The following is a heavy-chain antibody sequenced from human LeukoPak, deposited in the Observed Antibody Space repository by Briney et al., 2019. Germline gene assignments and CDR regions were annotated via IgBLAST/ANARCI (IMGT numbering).Heavy chain of an antibody. V-gene: IGHV3-23*01. D-gene: IGHD6-13*01. CDR1: GFTFSRSA. J-gene: IGHJ4*02. CDR3: VKGRISEDGLDF. Sequence: GGSLRLSCAASGFTFSRSAMTWVRQTPGKGLDWVSSISSSGNTYYADSVKGRFTISRDNSKNMLYLQMNSLGAEDTAVYYCVKGRISEDGLDFWGQGTLVTVSS. CDR2: ISSSGNT.